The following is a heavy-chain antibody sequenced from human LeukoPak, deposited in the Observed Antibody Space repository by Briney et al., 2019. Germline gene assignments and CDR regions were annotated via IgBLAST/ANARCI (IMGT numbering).Heavy chain of an antibody. D-gene: IGHD3-10*01. Sequence: GASVTVSCKASGYTFTDSYIHWVRQAPGQGLEWMGWINPNSGGANFAQKFQGRVTITRDTSITTAYMELSGLRSDDTAVYYCTRSRAFDYWGQGTLVTVSS. CDR1: GYTFTDSY. J-gene: IGHJ4*02. CDR2: INPNSGGA. V-gene: IGHV1-2*02. CDR3: TRSRAFDY.